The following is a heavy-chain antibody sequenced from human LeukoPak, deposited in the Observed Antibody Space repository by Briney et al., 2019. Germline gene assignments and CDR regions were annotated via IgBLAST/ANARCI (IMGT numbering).Heavy chain of an antibody. J-gene: IGHJ3*02. CDR2: IYTSGST. D-gene: IGHD4-23*01. Sequence: SETLSLTCTVSGRSISSYYWSWIRQPAGKRLEWIGRIYTSGSTNYNPSLKSRVTMSVDTSKNQFSLKLSSVTAADTAVYYCARGGPRWSGGAFDIWGQGTMVTVSS. CDR1: GRSISSYY. V-gene: IGHV4-4*07. CDR3: ARGGPRWSGGAFDI.